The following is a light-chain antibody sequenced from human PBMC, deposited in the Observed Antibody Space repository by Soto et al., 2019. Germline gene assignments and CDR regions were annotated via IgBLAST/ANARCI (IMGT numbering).Light chain of an antibody. CDR2: AAS. CDR1: QSVSRY. J-gene: IGKJ5*01. CDR3: QQSYINPPIN. V-gene: IGKV1-39*01. Sequence: DMQMTQWESALSAVVGERVTLTCRASQSVSRYLNWYQHKPGKAPKLLINAASNLRSGVPSRFSGSGSGTDFTLTIDGLQPEDFAVYYCQQSYINPPINFGRGTRLE.